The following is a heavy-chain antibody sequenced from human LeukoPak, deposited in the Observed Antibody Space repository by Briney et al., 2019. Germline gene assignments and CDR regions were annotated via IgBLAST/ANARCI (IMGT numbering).Heavy chain of an antibody. V-gene: IGHV3-7*01. CDR3: ARDSPSSTSWGY. J-gene: IGHJ4*02. CDR1: GFTFSSYA. D-gene: IGHD2-2*01. CDR2: IKQDGSEK. Sequence: GGSLRLSCAASGFTFSSYAMSWVRQAPGKELEWVANIKQDGSEKYYVDSVKGRFTISRDNAKNSLYLQMNSLRAEDTAVYYCARDSPSSTSWGYWGQGTLVTVSS.